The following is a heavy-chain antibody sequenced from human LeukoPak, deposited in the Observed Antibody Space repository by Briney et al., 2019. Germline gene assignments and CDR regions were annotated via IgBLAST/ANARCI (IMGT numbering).Heavy chain of an antibody. CDR2: INAGNGNT. J-gene: IGHJ4*02. Sequence: ASVKVSCKASGYTFTGYAMHWVRQAPGQRLEWMGWINAGNGNTKYSQKFQGRVTITRDTSATTAYMDLSSLRSEDTAVYYCARGSVMTLFFDYWGQGTLVTVSS. V-gene: IGHV1-3*01. CDR3: ARGSVMTLFFDY. CDR1: GYTFTGYA. D-gene: IGHD3-16*01.